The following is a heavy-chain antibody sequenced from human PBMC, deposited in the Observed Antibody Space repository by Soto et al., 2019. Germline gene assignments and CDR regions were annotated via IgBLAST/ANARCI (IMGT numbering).Heavy chain of an antibody. D-gene: IGHD2-21*01. J-gene: IGHJ4*02. V-gene: IGHV2-5*01. CDR1: GFSFGVSGVG. Sequence: QITLKESGPTLVNPTQTLTLTCTFSGFSFGVSGVGVGWIRQPPGRALEWLGLVFWNDDKRYSPSLESRLTLTKDTANNQVVLTVTNLNPGDTGTYYGARAYTYDFDHWGQGTLVTVSS. CDR2: VFWNDDK. CDR3: ARAYTYDFDH.